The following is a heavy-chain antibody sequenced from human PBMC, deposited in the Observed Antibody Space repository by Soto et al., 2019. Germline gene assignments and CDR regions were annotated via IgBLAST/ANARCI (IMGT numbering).Heavy chain of an antibody. Sequence: GESLKISCKGSGYSFANYWIGWVRQMLGKGLEWMGIIYPDDSDTRYSPSFQGQVTISADKSISTAFLQWSSLKASDTAMYYCARPFRTGDYYDSSGYLRGNHYYYYGMDAWGQGTTVTVSS. CDR3: ARPFRTGDYYDSSGYLRGNHYYYYGMDA. CDR1: GYSFANYW. J-gene: IGHJ6*02. CDR2: IYPDDSDT. D-gene: IGHD3-22*01. V-gene: IGHV5-51*01.